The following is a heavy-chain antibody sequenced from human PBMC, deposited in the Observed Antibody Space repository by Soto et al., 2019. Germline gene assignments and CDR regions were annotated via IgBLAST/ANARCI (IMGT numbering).Heavy chain of an antibody. CDR1: GGSISSSSYY. V-gene: IGHV4-39*01. D-gene: IGHD6-13*01. CDR3: ASQQLVHYYYGMDV. CDR2: IYYSGST. Sequence: SETLSLTCTVSGGSISSSSYYWGWIRQPPGKGLEWIGSIYYSGSTYYNPSLKSRVTISVDTSKNQFSLKLSSVTAADTSVYYCASQQLVHYYYGMDVWGQGTTVTVSS. J-gene: IGHJ6*02.